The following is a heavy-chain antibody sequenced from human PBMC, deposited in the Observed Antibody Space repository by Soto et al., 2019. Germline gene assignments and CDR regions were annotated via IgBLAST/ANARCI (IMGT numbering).Heavy chain of an antibody. CDR1: GFTFSSYW. Sequence: GGSLRLSCAASGFTFSSYWMHWARQAPGKGLVWVSRINSDGSSTSYADSVKGRFTISRDNAKNTLYLQMNSLRAEDTAVYYRARDARYCSGGSCYLPYWGQGTLVTVS. D-gene: IGHD2-15*01. CDR3: ARDARYCSGGSCYLPY. CDR2: INSDGSST. V-gene: IGHV3-74*01. J-gene: IGHJ4*02.